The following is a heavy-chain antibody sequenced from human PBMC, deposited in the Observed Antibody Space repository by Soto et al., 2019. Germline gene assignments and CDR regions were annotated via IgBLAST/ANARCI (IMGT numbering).Heavy chain of an antibody. J-gene: IGHJ5*02. V-gene: IGHV3-11*01. CDR1: GFTFNDFF. CDR3: ARNTFKWFDP. Sequence: VQLVESGGDLVKPGGSLRLSCAASGFTFNDFFMTWIRQAPGRGPEWVASTSNSGNSVYYADSVKGRFTVSRDNAQNTLTLQMTDLRVDDTAVYYCARNTFKWFDPWGQGTLVTVSS. CDR2: TSNSGNSV.